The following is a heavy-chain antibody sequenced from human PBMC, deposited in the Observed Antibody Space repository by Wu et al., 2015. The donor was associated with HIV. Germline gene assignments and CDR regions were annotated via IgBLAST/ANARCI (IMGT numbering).Heavy chain of an antibody. CDR3: ARDKQLDPHPSSDAFDI. CDR2: INPNSGGT. V-gene: IGHV1-2*02. J-gene: IGHJ3*02. Sequence: QVQLVQSGAEVKKPGASVKVSCKASGYTFTGYYMHWVRQAPGQGLEWMGWINPNSGGTNYAQKFQGRVTMTRDTSISTAYMELSRLRSDDTAVYYCARDKQLDPHPSSDAFDIWGQGTMVTVSS. D-gene: IGHD6-13*01. CDR1: GYTFTGYY.